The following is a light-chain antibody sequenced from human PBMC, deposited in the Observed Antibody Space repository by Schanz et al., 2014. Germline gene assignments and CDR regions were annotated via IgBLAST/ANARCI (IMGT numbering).Light chain of an antibody. J-gene: IGLJ2*01. CDR2: DVS. Sequence: QSALTQPASVSGSPGQSVTISCTGTSSDVGGYYYVSWYQQHPGKAPKLMIYDVSNRPSGVSNRFSGSKSGNTASLTISGLHAEHEADYVCRSYSGNNKGLVFGGGTKLIVL. CDR3: RSYSGNNKGLV. CDR1: SSDVGGYYY. V-gene: IGLV2-14*01.